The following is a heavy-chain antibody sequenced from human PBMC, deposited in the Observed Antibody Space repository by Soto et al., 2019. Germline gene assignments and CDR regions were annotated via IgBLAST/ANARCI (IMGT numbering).Heavy chain of an antibody. CDR1: GFTFSSYA. J-gene: IGHJ6*02. V-gene: IGHV3-23*01. D-gene: IGHD3-3*01. CDR2: ISGSGGST. Sequence: EVQLLESGGGLVQPGGSLRLSCAASGFTFSSYAMSWVRQAPGKGLEWVSAISGSGGSTYYADSVKGRFTISRDNSKNTLYLQMNSLRAEETAVYYCAKEGRYYDFWSGYSSPMDVWGPGTTVTVSS. CDR3: AKEGRYYDFWSGYSSPMDV.